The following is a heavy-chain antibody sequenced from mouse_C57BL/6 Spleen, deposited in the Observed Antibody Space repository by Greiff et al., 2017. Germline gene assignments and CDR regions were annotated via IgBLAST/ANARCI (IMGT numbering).Heavy chain of an antibody. V-gene: IGHV1-81*01. CDR3: ARRGLRSYYFDY. J-gene: IGHJ2*01. D-gene: IGHD1-1*01. CDR2: IYPRSGNT. Sequence: VQGVESGAELARPGASVKLSCKASGYTFTSYGISWVKQTTGQGLEWIGEIYPRSGNTYYNEKFKGKATLTADKSSSTAYMELRSLTSEDSAVYFCARRGLRSYYFDYWGQGTTLTVSS. CDR1: GYTFTSYG.